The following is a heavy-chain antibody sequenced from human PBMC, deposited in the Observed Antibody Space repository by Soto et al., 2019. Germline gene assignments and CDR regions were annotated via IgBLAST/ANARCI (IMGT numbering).Heavy chain of an antibody. Sequence: EVQLVESGGGLVQPGGSLRVSCVASGFTFSSYALNWVRQAPGKGLEWVSYISVGGGSIFYADSVKGRFTISRGDATNSLYLQMSSLRDEDTAVYYGVRDHRWAFDCWGQGTMVTVSS. CDR3: VRDHRWAFDC. J-gene: IGHJ3*01. V-gene: IGHV3-48*02. CDR2: ISVGGGSI. D-gene: IGHD2-15*01. CDR1: GFTFSSYA.